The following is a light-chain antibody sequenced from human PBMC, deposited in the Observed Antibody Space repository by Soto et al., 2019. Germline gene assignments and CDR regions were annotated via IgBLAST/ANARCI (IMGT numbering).Light chain of an antibody. CDR3: QRSYSTLRT. J-gene: IGKJ1*01. Sequence: DIQMTQSPSSLSASVGDRVTITCRASQTISSYLNWYQQKPGKAPKLLIYAASSLQSGVQTRFSGSGSGTDFTPTISSLQTEDFATYHCQRSYSTLRTFGQGNNVKIK. CDR1: QTISSY. V-gene: IGKV1-39*01. CDR2: AAS.